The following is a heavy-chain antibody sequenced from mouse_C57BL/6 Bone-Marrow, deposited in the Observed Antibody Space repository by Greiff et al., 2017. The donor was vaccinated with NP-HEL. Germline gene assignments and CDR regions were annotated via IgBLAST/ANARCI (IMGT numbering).Heavy chain of an antibody. CDR3: ARHPYYGSSGDY. D-gene: IGHD1-1*01. Sequence: EVKLVESGGGLVKPGGSLKLSCAASGFTFSSYTMSWVRQTPEKRLEWVATISGGGGNTYYPDSVKGRFTISRDNAKNTLYLQMSSLRSEDTALYYCARHPYYGSSGDYWGQGTTLTVSS. CDR1: GFTFSSYT. V-gene: IGHV5-9*01. CDR2: ISGGGGNT. J-gene: IGHJ2*01.